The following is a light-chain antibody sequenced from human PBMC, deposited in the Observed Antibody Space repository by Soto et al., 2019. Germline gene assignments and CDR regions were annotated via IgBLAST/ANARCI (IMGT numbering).Light chain of an antibody. CDR1: NIGSKS. CDR3: QVWDISSDQRI. J-gene: IGLJ2*01. CDR2: DTS. Sequence: SYELTQPPSVSVAPGQTARITCGGTNIGSKSVHWYQQKPGQAPVLVVYDTSDRPSGIPERFSGSNSGNTATLTINRVEAGDEAVYYCQVWDISSDQRIFGGGTQLTVL. V-gene: IGLV3-21*02.